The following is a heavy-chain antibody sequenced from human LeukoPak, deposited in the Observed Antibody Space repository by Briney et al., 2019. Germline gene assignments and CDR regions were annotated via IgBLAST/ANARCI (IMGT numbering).Heavy chain of an antibody. Sequence: PSETLSLTCTVSGGSISSYYWGWIRQPPGKGLEWIGSMYNPSLRSRVTISVDTSKNQFSLKLTSVTAADTAVYYCARGEVTIFGVGDMDVWGKGTTVTVSS. CDR2: M. D-gene: IGHD3-3*01. CDR3: ARGEVTIFGVGDMDV. V-gene: IGHV4-59*08. J-gene: IGHJ6*03. CDR1: GGSISSYY.